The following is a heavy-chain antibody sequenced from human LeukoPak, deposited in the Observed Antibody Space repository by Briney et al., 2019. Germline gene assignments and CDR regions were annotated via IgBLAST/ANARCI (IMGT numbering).Heavy chain of an antibody. CDR2: ISCSGSST. J-gene: IGHJ4*02. CDR1: GFTFSSYA. Sequence: GGSLRLSCAASGFTFSSYAMSWVRQAPGKGLEWVSGISCSGSSTYYGDSVKGRFTISRDNSKNTLYLQMNSLRAEDTAVYYCANAPSYGLPLNWGQGTRVTVSS. CDR3: ANAPSYGLPLN. V-gene: IGHV3-23*01. D-gene: IGHD4-17*01.